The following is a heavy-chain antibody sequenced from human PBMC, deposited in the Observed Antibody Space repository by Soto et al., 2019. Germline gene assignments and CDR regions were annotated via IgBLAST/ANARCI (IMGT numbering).Heavy chain of an antibody. J-gene: IGHJ4*02. CDR3: ARPGEDDFWSGYYDY. V-gene: IGHV4-39*01. CDR1: GGSISSSSYY. D-gene: IGHD3-3*01. CDR2: IYYSGST. Sequence: SETLSLTCTVSGGSISSSSYYWGWIRQPPGKGLEWIGSIYYSGSTYYNPSLKSRVTISVDTSKNQFSLKLSSVTAADTAVYYCARPGEDDFWSGYYDYWGQGTLVTVSS.